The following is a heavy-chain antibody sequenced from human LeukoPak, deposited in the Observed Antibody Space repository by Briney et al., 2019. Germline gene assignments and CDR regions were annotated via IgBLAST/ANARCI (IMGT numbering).Heavy chain of an antibody. CDR3: AGPNPDYGGAFDY. CDR1: GFTFSSYA. Sequence: GGSLRLSCAASGFTFSSYAMHWVRQAPGKGLEWVAIISSDGSNQYYADSVKGRFTISRDNSKHTLFLQIKSLNPEDTAVYYCAGPNPDYGGAFDYWGQGTLVTVSS. J-gene: IGHJ4*02. V-gene: IGHV3-30*04. CDR2: ISSDGSNQ. D-gene: IGHD4-23*01.